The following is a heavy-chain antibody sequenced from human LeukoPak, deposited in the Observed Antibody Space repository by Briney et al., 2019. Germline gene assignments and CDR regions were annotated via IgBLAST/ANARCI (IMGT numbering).Heavy chain of an antibody. CDR3: ASGYSSSWYGMDV. CDR1: GGSISSSNW. V-gene: IGHV4-4*02. CDR2: IYHSGST. J-gene: IGHJ6*04. Sequence: PSGTLSLTCAVSGGSISSSNWWSWVRQPPGKGLEWIGEIYHSGSTIYNPSLKSRVTISVDKSKNQFSLKLSSVTAADTAVYYCASGYSSSWYGMDVWGKGTTVTVSS. D-gene: IGHD6-13*01.